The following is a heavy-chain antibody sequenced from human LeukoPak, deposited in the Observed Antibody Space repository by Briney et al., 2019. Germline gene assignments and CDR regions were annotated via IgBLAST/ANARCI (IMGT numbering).Heavy chain of an antibody. J-gene: IGHJ6*02. CDR1: GYTFTSYD. CDR3: ARGGYSYGYYYYYYGMDV. V-gene: IGHV1-8*01. Sequence: ASVKVSCKASGYTFTSYDINWVRQATGQGLEWMGWMNPNSGNTGYAQKFQGRVTMTRNTSISTAYMELSSLRSEDTAVYYCARGGYSYGYYYYYYGMDVRGQGTTVTVSS. D-gene: IGHD5-18*01. CDR2: MNPNSGNT.